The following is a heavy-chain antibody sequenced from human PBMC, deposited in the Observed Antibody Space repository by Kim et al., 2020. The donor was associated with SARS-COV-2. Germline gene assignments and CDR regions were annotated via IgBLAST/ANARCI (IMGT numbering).Heavy chain of an antibody. D-gene: IGHD1-1*01. CDR3: ARDPGTTLYNWFDP. J-gene: IGHJ5*02. Sequence: AQKCQGRVTITADESTSTAYMELSSLRSEDTAVYYCARDPGTTLYNWFDPWGQGTLVTVSS. V-gene: IGHV1-69*01.